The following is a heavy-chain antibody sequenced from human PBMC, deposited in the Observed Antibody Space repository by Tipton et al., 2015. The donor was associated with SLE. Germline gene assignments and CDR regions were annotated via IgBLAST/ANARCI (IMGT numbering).Heavy chain of an antibody. CDR1: GGSISSSSYY. Sequence: TLSLTCTVSGGSISSSSYYWGWIRQPPGKGLEWIGSIYYSGSTYYSPSLKSRVTISVDTSKNQFSLKLESMTATDTAVYYCAREIPTIYAFDIWGQGTMVTVSS. CDR2: IYYSGST. CDR3: AREIPTIYAFDI. J-gene: IGHJ3*02. V-gene: IGHV4-39*02. D-gene: IGHD5-24*01.